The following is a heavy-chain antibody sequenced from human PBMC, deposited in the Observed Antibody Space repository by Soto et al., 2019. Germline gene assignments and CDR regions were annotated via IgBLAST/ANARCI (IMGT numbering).Heavy chain of an antibody. V-gene: IGHV4-34*01. Sequence: SETLSLTCAVYGGSFSGYYWSWIRQPPGKGLEWIGEINHSGSTNYNPSLKSRVTISVDTSKNQFSLKLSSVTAADTAVYYCASRADSSSWYLNWFDPWGQGTLVTVSP. D-gene: IGHD6-13*01. CDR2: INHSGST. J-gene: IGHJ5*02. CDR3: ASRADSSSWYLNWFDP. CDR1: GGSFSGYY.